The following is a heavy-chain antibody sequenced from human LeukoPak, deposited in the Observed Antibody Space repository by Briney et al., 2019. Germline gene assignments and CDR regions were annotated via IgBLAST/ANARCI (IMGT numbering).Heavy chain of an antibody. Sequence: SETLSLTCTVSGGSISSSSYYWGWSRQPTGKGLGWFWSIYYSGNTYSNPSLTSRATLSVDTSKNHFSLQLSAMPAADTAVYYSAKRIAVAGTGDNWFDPCGQGTLVTVSS. D-gene: IGHD6-19*01. CDR2: IYYSGNT. CDR1: GGSISSSSYY. V-gene: IGHV4-39*01. CDR3: AKRIAVAGTGDNWFDP. J-gene: IGHJ5*02.